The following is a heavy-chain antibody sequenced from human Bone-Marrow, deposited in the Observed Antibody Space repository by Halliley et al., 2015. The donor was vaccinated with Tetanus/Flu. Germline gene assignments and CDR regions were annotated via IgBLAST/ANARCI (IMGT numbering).Heavy chain of an antibody. CDR1: GLTFSNYA. CDR3: AAKGTTTGFNYYLGY. V-gene: IGHV3-23*01. Sequence: SLRLSCAASGLTFSNYAMTWVRQAPGRGLEWVATIVGNGDETHYADSLRGRFTISRDNSRNTLFLQMYSLRDEDTALYYCAAKGTTTGFNYYLGYWGQGALVTVSS. D-gene: IGHD4-4*01. CDR2: IVGNGDET. J-gene: IGHJ4*02.